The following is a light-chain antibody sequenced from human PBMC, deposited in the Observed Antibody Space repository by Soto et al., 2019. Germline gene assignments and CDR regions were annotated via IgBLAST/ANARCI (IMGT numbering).Light chain of an antibody. CDR2: SND. V-gene: IGLV1-44*01. CDR3: AAWDESLNGRGV. CDR1: SXDIGDSNF. J-gene: IGLJ1*01. Sequence: QSVLAQPASVSGSPGQSITISCTGTSXDIGDSNFVSWYQHHPGKAPKLLIYSNDQRPSGVPDRFSGSKSGTSASLAISGLQSEDEADYYCAAWDESLNGRGVFGTGTKVTVL.